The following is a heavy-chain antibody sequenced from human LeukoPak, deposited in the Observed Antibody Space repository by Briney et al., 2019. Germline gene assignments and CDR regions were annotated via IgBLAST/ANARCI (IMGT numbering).Heavy chain of an antibody. J-gene: IGHJ4*02. V-gene: IGHV3-7*03. D-gene: IGHD5-12*01. CDR3: ARMGSGHDWSLFDY. CDR2: IKQDGSEQ. Sequence: PGGSLRLSCAASGFTFSNYWMSWVRQAPGKGPEWVANIKQDGSEQYYVDSVKGRFTISRDNAKNSLYLQMNSLRDEDTAVYYCARMGSGHDWSLFDYWGQGTLVTVSS. CDR1: GFTFSNYW.